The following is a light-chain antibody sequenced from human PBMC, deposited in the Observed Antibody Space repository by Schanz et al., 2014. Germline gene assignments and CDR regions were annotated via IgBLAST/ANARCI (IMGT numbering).Light chain of an antibody. J-gene: IGLJ3*02. CDR1: SNDVGSYNR. CDR2: EVS. CDR3: SSYAGSNIYWV. V-gene: IGLV2-18*02. Sequence: QSVLTQPPSVSGSPGQSVTISCTGTSNDVGSYNRVSWYQQPPGTAPKLMIYEVSNRPSGVPDRFSGSKSGNTASLTISGLQAEDEADYYCSSYAGSNIYWVFGGGTKLTVL.